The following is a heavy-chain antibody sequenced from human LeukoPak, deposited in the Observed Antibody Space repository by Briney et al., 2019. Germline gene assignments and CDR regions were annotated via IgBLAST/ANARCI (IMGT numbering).Heavy chain of an antibody. CDR2: ISSSSSAK. CDR3: AKDLQRYCSGGSCYFDP. D-gene: IGHD2-15*01. CDR1: GFTFSSYS. J-gene: IGHJ5*02. V-gene: IGHV3-48*01. Sequence: PGGSLRLSCAASGFTFSSYSMNWVRQAPGKGLEWVSYISSSSSAKYYADSVKGRFTISRDNSKNTLYLQMNSLRAEDTAVYYCAKDLQRYCSGGSCYFDPWGQGTLVTVSS.